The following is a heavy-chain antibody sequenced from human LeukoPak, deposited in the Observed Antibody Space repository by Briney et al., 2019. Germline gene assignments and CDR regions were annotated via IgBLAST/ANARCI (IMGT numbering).Heavy chain of an antibody. D-gene: IGHD5-18*01. V-gene: IGHV4-59*01. CDR2: IYYSGST. Sequence: SETLSLTCTVSGGSISSYYWSWIRQPPGKGLEWIGYIYYSGSTNYNPSLKSRVTISVDTSKNQFSLKLSSVTAADTAVYYCARGRYVDTADDYWGQGTLVTFSS. J-gene: IGHJ4*02. CDR1: GGSISSYY. CDR3: ARGRYVDTADDY.